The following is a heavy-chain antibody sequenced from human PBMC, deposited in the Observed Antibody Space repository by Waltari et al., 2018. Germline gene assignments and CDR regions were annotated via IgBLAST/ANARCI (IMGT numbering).Heavy chain of an antibody. CDR3: ARGRGSSWYGDWFDP. V-gene: IGHV1-8*01. J-gene: IGHJ5*02. CDR2: ETPNSGNT. D-gene: IGHD6-13*01. CDR1: GYTFTSYD. Sequence: QVQLVQSGAEVKKPGASVKVSCKASGYTFTSYDINWVRQATGQGLERIGWETPNSGNTCYAQKCQGRVTMTRDTAIRTAYMGLSSLRSEDTAVYYCARGRGSSWYGDWFDPWGQGTLVTVSS.